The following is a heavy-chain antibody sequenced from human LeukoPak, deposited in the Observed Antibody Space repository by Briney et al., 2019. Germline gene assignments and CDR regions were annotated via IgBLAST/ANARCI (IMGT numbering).Heavy chain of an antibody. CDR1: GFTFDDYA. V-gene: IGHV3-9*01. J-gene: IGHJ6*02. CDR2: ISWNSGSI. D-gene: IGHD3-10*01. Sequence: GGSLRLSCAASGFTFDDYAMHWVRQAPGKGLEWVSGISWNSGSIGYVDSVKGRFTISRDNAKNSLYLQTNSLRAEDTALYYCAKDSRGLGSRYYGMDVWGQGTTVTVSS. CDR3: AKDSRGLGSRYYGMDV.